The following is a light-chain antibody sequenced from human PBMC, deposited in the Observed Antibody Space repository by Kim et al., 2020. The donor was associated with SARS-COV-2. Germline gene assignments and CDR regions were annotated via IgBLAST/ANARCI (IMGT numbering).Light chain of an antibody. CDR1: SSNIGAGYD. Sequence: QSVLTQPPSVSGAPGQRVTISCTGSSSNIGAGYDVHWYQQLPGTAPKILIYGNTNRPSGVPYRFSGSKSDTSASLAITGLQAEDEADYYCQSYDSSLSGVVFGGGTQLTVL. J-gene: IGLJ2*01. CDR3: QSYDSSLSGVV. CDR2: GNT. V-gene: IGLV1-40*01.